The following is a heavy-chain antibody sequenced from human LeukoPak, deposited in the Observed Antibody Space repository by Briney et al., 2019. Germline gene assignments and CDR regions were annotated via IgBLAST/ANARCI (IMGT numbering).Heavy chain of an antibody. V-gene: IGHV1-8*01. D-gene: IGHD3-22*01. CDR2: MRPKKSDT. CDR3: AGCPPEDTSSGY. Sequence: GASVKVSCKASGYSFTTYDINWVRQAPGQGLEWMGWMRPKKSDTGYARKFQDRVTLTWNISTDTAYMELNSLTAEDTAVYFCAGCPPEDTSSGYWGQGTLVTVSS. J-gene: IGHJ4*02. CDR1: GYSFTTYD.